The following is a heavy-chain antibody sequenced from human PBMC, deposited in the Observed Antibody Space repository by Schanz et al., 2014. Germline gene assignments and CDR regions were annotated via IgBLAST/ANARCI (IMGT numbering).Heavy chain of an antibody. CDR3: ARVGRSSSSPHGSSGDY. D-gene: IGHD6-6*01. V-gene: IGHV4-31*03. J-gene: IGHJ4*02. CDR1: GDSISSGSYY. Sequence: QVQLPESGPGLVRPSQTLSLTCTVSGDSISSGSYYWSWIRQHPGKGLEWIGYIYFNGITYYKPSLKARLIISVDTSKNQFSLKLSSVTAADTAVYYCARVGRSSSSPHGSSGDYWGQGTLVTVSS. CDR2: IYFNGIT.